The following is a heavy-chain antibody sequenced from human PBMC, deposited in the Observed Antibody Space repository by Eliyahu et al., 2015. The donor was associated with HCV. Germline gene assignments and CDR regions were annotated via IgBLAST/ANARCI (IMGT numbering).Heavy chain of an antibody. Sequence: EVQLVESGGGLVKPGGSLRLSXAASGFTFXNAWMSWVRQAPGKGLEWVGRIKSKTDGGTTDYAAPVKGRFTISRDDSKNTLYLQMNSLKTEDTAVYYCTTGMDQVTGDPGPFDYWGQGTLVTVSS. J-gene: IGHJ4*02. CDR1: GFTFXNAW. CDR2: IKSKTDGGTT. D-gene: IGHD2-21*02. V-gene: IGHV3-15*01. CDR3: TTGMDQVTGDPGPFDY.